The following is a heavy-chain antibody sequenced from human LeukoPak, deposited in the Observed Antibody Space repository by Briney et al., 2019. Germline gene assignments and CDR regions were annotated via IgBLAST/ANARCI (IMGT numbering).Heavy chain of an antibody. D-gene: IGHD6-19*01. Sequence: GGSLRLSCAASGFTFSSYAMHWVRQAPGKGLEWVAVISYDGSNKYYADSVKGRFTISRDNSKNTLYLRMNSLRAEDTAVYYCARDFYSSGWYGLGYWGQGTLVTVSS. CDR3: ARDFYSSGWYGLGY. CDR1: GFTFSSYA. CDR2: ISYDGSNK. V-gene: IGHV3-30*04. J-gene: IGHJ4*02.